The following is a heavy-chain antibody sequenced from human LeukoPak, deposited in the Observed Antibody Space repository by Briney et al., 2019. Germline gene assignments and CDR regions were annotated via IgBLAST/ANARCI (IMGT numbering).Heavy chain of an antibody. Sequence: GGSLRLSCVASGFTFSSDLMHWIRQAPGEGLMWVSQISGDETYTNYADYVKGRFTISRDNAKTTLYLQMNSLRAEDTAIYYCVREDNAFNVWGQGTLVTVSS. CDR3: VREDNAFNV. V-gene: IGHV3-74*01. CDR1: GFTFSSDL. J-gene: IGHJ3*01. CDR2: ISGDETYT.